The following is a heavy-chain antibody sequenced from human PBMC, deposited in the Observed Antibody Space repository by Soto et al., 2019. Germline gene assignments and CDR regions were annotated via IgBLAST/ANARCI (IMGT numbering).Heavy chain of an antibody. CDR1: GFTFNTYS. Sequence: GGSLRLSCEASGFTFNTYSMHWVRQPPGKGLEWLAAIWYDGTQKYYADSVKGRFIISRDNSKKTLYLEMNSLRAEDTAVYYCARAGGTTVTGLWHFDSWGQGTLVTLSS. D-gene: IGHD4-17*01. V-gene: IGHV3-33*01. CDR3: ARAGGTTVTGLWHFDS. CDR2: IWYDGTQK. J-gene: IGHJ4*02.